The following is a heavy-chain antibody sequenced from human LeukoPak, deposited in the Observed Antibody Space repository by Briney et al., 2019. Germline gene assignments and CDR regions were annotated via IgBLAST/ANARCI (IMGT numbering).Heavy chain of an antibody. Sequence: GGSLRLSCAASGFTFSSYSMNWVRQAPGKGLEWVSSISSSSSYIYYADSVKGRFTISRDNAKNSLYLQMNSLRAEDTAVYYCARKTLVFGVVTGYWGQGTLVTVSS. V-gene: IGHV3-21*01. J-gene: IGHJ4*02. CDR2: ISSSSSYI. CDR1: GFTFSSYS. D-gene: IGHD3-3*01. CDR3: ARKTLVFGVVTGY.